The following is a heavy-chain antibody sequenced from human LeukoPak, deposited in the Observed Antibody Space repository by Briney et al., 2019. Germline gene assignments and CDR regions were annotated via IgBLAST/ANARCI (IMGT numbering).Heavy chain of an antibody. D-gene: IGHD2-2*01. Sequence: GASVWDSCKASGYTFTSYYMHWVRQAPGQGLEWMGIINPSGGSTSYAQKFQGRVTMTRDTSTSTVYMALSSLRSEDTAVYYCARFGPLDSPYCSSTSCYQDYYYYGMDAWGQGATLTVSS. CDR1: GYTFTSYY. V-gene: IGHV1-46*01. CDR3: ARFGPLDSPYCSSTSCYQDYYYYGMDA. CDR2: INPSGGST. J-gene: IGHJ6*02.